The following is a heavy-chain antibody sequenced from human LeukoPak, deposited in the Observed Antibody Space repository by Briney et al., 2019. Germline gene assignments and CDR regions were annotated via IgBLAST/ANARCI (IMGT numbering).Heavy chain of an antibody. CDR1: GGSISSYY. D-gene: IGHD1-26*01. CDR3: ARARELLVGAFDI. V-gene: IGHV4-59*01. Sequence: SETLSLTCTVSGGSISSYYWSWIRQPPGKGLEWIGYIYYSGSTNYNPSLKSRVTISVDTSKNQFPLKLSSVTAADTAVYYCARARELLVGAFDIWGQGTMVTVSS. J-gene: IGHJ3*02. CDR2: IYYSGST.